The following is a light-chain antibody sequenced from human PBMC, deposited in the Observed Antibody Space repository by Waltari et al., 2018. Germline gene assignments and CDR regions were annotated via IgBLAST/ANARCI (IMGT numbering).Light chain of an antibody. CDR3: SSYAGSNNFKV. Sequence: QSALTQPPSASGSPGQSVTISCTGTSSDVGGYNYVSWYQQHPGKAPKLMIYEVSKRPSGFPVRFSGSKSGNTASLTVSGLQAEDEADYYCSSYAGSNNFKVFGGGTKLTVL. V-gene: IGLV2-8*01. J-gene: IGLJ2*01. CDR2: EVS. CDR1: SSDVGGYNY.